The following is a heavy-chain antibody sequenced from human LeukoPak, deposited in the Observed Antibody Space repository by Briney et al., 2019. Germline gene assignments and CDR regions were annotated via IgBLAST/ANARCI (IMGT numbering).Heavy chain of an antibody. J-gene: IGHJ3*02. CDR3: ARDQPRDAFDI. CDR1: GFTFSSYG. Sequence: QPGRPLRLSCSASGFTFSSYGMHWVRQAPGKGLEWVAVIWYDGSNKYYADSVKGRFTISRDNSKNTLYLQMNSLRAEDTAVYYCARDQPRDAFDIWGQGTMVTVSS. CDR2: IWYDGSNK. V-gene: IGHV3-33*01.